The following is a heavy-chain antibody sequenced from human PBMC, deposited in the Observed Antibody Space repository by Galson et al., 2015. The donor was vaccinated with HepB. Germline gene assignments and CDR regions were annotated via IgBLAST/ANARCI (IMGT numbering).Heavy chain of an antibody. CDR3: AKDPYLYSALAGTMAGFDY. J-gene: IGHJ4*02. CDR1: GFTFSNYG. Sequence: SLRLSCAASGFTFSNYGMHRVRQAPGEGLEWVAVISYDGSNKYYADSVKGRFTISRDNSKNTLYLQMNSLRAEDTALYYCAKDPYLYSALAGTMAGFDYWGQGTLVTVSS. D-gene: IGHD6-19*01. CDR2: ISYDGSNK. V-gene: IGHV3-30*18.